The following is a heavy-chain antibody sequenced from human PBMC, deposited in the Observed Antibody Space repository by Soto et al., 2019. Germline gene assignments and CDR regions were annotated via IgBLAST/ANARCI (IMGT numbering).Heavy chain of an antibody. CDR1: GGSFSGYY. D-gene: IGHD3-10*01. V-gene: IGHV4-34*01. Sequence: QVQLQQWGAGLLKPSETLSLTCAVYGGSFSGYYWSWIRQPPGKGLEWIGEINHSGRTNYNPSLKSRVTISVDTPKNQFSLKLSSVTAAYTAVYYCARDRITMVRGVMAPYFDYWGQGTLVTVSS. CDR3: ARDRITMVRGVMAPYFDY. J-gene: IGHJ4*02. CDR2: INHSGRT.